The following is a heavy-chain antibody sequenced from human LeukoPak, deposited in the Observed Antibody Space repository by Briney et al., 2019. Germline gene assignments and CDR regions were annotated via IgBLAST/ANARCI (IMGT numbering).Heavy chain of an antibody. CDR3: AKNYGTSRPFYDY. V-gene: IGHV3-23*01. D-gene: IGHD4-17*01. Sequence: GGSLRLSCAASGFTFSNYAMTWVRQAPGKGLQWVSAISGDAIYTYYLDSVKGRFTTSRDSSKNTLFLQMNSLRADDTAVYYCAKNYGTSRPFYDYWGQGIVVTVAS. CDR1: GFTFSNYA. J-gene: IGHJ4*02. CDR2: ISGDAIYT.